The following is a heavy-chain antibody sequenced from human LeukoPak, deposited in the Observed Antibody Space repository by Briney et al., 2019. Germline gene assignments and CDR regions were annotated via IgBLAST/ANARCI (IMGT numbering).Heavy chain of an antibody. CDR1: GYIFTNSW. D-gene: IGHD1-26*01. J-gene: IGHJ4*02. Sequence: GDSLKISCKASGYIFTNSWIGWVRQMPGRGLEWMGVIYPGDSDTSVSPSFQGQVTISADKSNSTAYLQWSSLKASDTAMYYCARLVGATRDYWGQGTLVTVSA. CDR2: IYPGDSDT. V-gene: IGHV5-51*01. CDR3: ARLVGATRDY.